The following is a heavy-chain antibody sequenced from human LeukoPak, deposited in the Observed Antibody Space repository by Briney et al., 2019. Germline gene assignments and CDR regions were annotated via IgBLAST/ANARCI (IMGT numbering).Heavy chain of an antibody. CDR3: ARCFYSSLGCYFDS. CDR2: INQAGSDK. V-gene: IGHV3-7*01. J-gene: IGHJ4*02. Sequence: GGSLRLSCAASGFPFTNYWMSWLRQAPGKGLEWVGNINQAGSDKNYVDSVKGRFTSSRDNAEKSLFLQLNSLRAEDTAVYYCARCFYSSLGCYFDSWGQGTLVSVSS. D-gene: IGHD4-11*01. CDR1: GFPFTNYW.